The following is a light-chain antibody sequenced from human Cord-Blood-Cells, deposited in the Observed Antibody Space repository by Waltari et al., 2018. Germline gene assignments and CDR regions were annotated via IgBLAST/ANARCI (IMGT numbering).Light chain of an antibody. Sequence: DIQMTQSPSTLSASVGDRVTITCRASQSISSWLAWYQQKPGKAPKLLIYKASSLESGVPSRFSGSGSCTAFTLTISSLQPDDFATYYCQQYNSYPWTFGQGTKVEIK. CDR2: KAS. V-gene: IGKV1-5*03. CDR3: QQYNSYPWT. CDR1: QSISSW. J-gene: IGKJ1*01.